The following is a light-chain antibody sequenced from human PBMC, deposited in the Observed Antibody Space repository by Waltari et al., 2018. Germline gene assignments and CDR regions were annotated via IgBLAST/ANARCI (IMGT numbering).Light chain of an antibody. CDR2: EVT. V-gene: IGLV2-14*01. J-gene: IGLJ2*01. CDR3: SSFTSDITRI. CDR1: SSHLGGYNY. Sequence: QSALTQPASVSGSPGQSITLSCTGTSSHLGGYNYVPWYQPHPGKAPKLMIYEVTNRPSGVSNRFSGSKSGNTASLTISGLQGEDEADYYCSSFTSDITRIFGGGTKLTVL.